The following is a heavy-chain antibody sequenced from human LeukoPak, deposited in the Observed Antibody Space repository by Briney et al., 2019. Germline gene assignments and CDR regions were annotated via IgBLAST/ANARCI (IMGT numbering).Heavy chain of an antibody. CDR3: ARGAGISGTYYYY. D-gene: IGHD1-26*01. J-gene: IGHJ4*02. V-gene: IGHV4-4*07. CDR1: GRSISSYY. CDR2: IYTNGST. Sequence: KSSETLSLTCTVSGRSISSYYWNWIRQPAGKGLEWIGRIYTNGSTNYNPSLKSRVTMSVDTSKNQFSLKLSSVTAADTAVYYCARGAGISGTYYYYWGQGTLVTVSS.